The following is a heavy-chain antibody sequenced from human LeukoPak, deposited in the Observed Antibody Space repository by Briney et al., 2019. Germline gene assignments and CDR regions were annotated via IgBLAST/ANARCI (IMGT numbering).Heavy chain of an antibody. CDR1: GGSISSAGYH. J-gene: IGHJ3*02. V-gene: IGHV4-31*03. Sequence: SQTLFLTCTVSGGSISSAGYHWSWIRQHPGKGLEWIGNIYYSGSTYYNPSLKSRVTISLDTSKNQFSLKLSSVTAADTAVYYCAREPYYYDSSGYPRHDAFDIWGQGTMVTVSS. CDR3: AREPYYYDSSGYPRHDAFDI. CDR2: IYYSGST. D-gene: IGHD3-22*01.